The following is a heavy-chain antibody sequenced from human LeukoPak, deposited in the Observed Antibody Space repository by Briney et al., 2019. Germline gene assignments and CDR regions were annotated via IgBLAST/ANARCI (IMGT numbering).Heavy chain of an antibody. CDR2: IYPGDSDT. V-gene: IGHV5-51*01. CDR3: ATDYYDRSGYYNPFGY. J-gene: IGHJ4*02. Sequence: GASLQISCKGSGYTFTSSWIGWVRQLPGKGLEGMGIIYPGDSDTRYSPSLQGQVTISADKSISTAYLQWSSLKASDTAMYYCATDYYDRSGYYNPFGYWGQGTLVTVSS. D-gene: IGHD3-22*01. CDR1: GYTFTSSW.